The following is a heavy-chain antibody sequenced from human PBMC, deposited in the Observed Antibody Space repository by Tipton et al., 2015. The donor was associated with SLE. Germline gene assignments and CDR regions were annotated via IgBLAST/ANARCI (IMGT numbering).Heavy chain of an antibody. Sequence: TLSLTCTVSGASISSGPYLWTSIRQSAGKGLEWIGYIYTNGTTNYNPSLKSRVTMSVHTSKNQFSLKLSSVTAADTAVYYCARGSYDSSGYHNWEFDDWGQGTLVTVSS. CDR2: IYTNGTT. CDR3: ARGSYDSSGYHNWEFDD. D-gene: IGHD3-22*01. J-gene: IGHJ4*02. V-gene: IGHV4-61*09. CDR1: GASISSGPYL.